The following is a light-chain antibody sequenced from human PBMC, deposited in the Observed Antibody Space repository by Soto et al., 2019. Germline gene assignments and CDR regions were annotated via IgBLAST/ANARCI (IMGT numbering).Light chain of an antibody. J-gene: IGLJ1*01. CDR1: SSDVGGYNS. CDR2: DVD. CDR3: SSYTSSRTNV. V-gene: IGLV2-14*03. Sequence: QSVLTQPASLAGSPGQSITISCTGTSSDVGGYNSVSWYQHHPGRAPKLILYDVDDRPSGVSYRFSGSKSGNTASLTISGLQAADEADYFCSSYTSSRTNVFASRTTVTVL.